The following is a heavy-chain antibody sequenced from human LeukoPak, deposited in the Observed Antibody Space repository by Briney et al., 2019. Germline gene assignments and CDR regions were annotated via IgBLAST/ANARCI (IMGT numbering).Heavy chain of an antibody. CDR2: ISSSSSTI. V-gene: IGHV3-48*01. CDR1: GFTFSSYS. CDR3: ARVVVVAAD. Sequence: GGSLRLSCAASGFTFSSYSMNWVRQAPGKGLEWVSYISSSSSTIYYADSVKGRFTISRDNAKNSLYLQTNSLRAEDTAVYYCARVVVVAADWGQGTLVTVSS. D-gene: IGHD2-15*01. J-gene: IGHJ4*02.